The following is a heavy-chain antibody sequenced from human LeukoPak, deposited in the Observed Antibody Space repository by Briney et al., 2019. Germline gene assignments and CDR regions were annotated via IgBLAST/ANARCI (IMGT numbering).Heavy chain of an antibody. V-gene: IGHV1-2*06. CDR1: GYTFTGYY. Sequence: AIVKVSCKASGYTFTGYYMHWVRRAPGQGLEWMGRINPNSGGTNYAQKFQGRVTMTRDTSISTAYMELSRLRSDDTAVYYCARDSGIVGANDAFDIWGQGTMVTVSS. D-gene: IGHD1-26*01. CDR2: INPNSGGT. J-gene: IGHJ3*02. CDR3: ARDSGIVGANDAFDI.